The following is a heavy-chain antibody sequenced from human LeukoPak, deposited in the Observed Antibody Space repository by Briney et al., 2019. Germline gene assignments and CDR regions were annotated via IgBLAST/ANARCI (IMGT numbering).Heavy chain of an antibody. J-gene: IGHJ6*04. Sequence: PGGSMRLSCAASGFTFSDYYMSWIRQAPGKGLEWVSYISSSGSTIYYADSVKGRFTISRDNAKNSLYLQMNSLRAEDTAVYYCASVYISSSRPDVWGKGTTVTVSS. CDR3: ASVYISSSRPDV. V-gene: IGHV3-11*04. D-gene: IGHD6-13*01. CDR1: GFTFSDYY. CDR2: ISSSGSTI.